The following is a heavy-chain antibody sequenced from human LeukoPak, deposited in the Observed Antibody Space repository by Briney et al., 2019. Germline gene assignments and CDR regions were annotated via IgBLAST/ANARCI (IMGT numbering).Heavy chain of an antibody. CDR1: GGSISSGGYY. V-gene: IGHV4-31*03. J-gene: IGHJ6*02. CDR2: IYYSGST. D-gene: IGHD6-13*01. Sequence: SETLSLTCTVSGGSISSGGYYWSWIRQHPGKSLEWIGYIYYSGSTYYNPSLKSRVTISVDTSKNQFSLKLSSVTAADTAVYYCARVTVAAAPYGMDVWGQGTTVTVSS. CDR3: ARVTVAAAPYGMDV.